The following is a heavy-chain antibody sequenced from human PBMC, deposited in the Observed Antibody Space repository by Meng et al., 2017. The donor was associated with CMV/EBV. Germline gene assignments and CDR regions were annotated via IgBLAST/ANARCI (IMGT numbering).Heavy chain of an antibody. Sequence: GGSLRLSWAASGFTFSNAWMSWVRQAPGKGLEWVGRIKSKTDGGTTDYAAPVKDRFTISRDDSKNTLYLQMNSLKTEDTAVYYCTSKRRITMVRGVPTYYYYGMDVWGQGTTVTVSS. CDR2: IKSKTDGGTT. CDR1: GFTFSNAW. D-gene: IGHD3-10*01. J-gene: IGHJ6*02. CDR3: TSKRRITMVRGVPTYYYYGMDV. V-gene: IGHV3-15*01.